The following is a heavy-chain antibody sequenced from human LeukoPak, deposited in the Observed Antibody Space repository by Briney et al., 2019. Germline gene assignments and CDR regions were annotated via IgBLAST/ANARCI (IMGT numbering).Heavy chain of an antibody. CDR1: GFTFSSYA. CDR2: IGSTGSNT. Sequence: GGSLRLSCAASGFTFSSYAMSWVRQAPGKGLEWVSTIGSTGSNTYYTDSVKGRFTISRDNSKNTLYQQINGLRADDTAVYYCAKSMSTVTTSPFWGQGTLVTVSS. V-gene: IGHV3-23*01. CDR3: AKSMSTVTTSPF. D-gene: IGHD4-17*01. J-gene: IGHJ4*02.